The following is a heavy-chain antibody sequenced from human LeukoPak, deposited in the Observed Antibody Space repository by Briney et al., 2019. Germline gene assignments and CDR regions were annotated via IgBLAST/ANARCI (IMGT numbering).Heavy chain of an antibody. D-gene: IGHD1-1*01. CDR2: IYYSGST. J-gene: IGHJ4*02. V-gene: IGHV4-39*01. CDR1: GGSISSSSHY. Sequence: SETLSLTCSVSGGSISSSSHYWGWIRQPPGKGLEWIGSIYYSGSTYYNPSLKSRVTISVDTSKNQFSLKLSSVTAADTAVCYCARPGTIQLLGGFDYWGQGTLVTVSS. CDR3: ARPGTIQLLGGFDY.